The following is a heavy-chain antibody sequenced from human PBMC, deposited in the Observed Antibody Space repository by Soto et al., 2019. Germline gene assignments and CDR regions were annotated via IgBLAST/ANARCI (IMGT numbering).Heavy chain of an antibody. V-gene: IGHV3-30*18. Sequence: QVQLVESGGGVVQPGRSLRLSCAASGFTFSSYGMHWVRQAPGKGLEWVAVISYDGSNKYYADSVKGRFTISRDNSKNTLYLQMNSLRAEDTAVYYCAKDDRGDAFGIWGQGTMVTVSS. CDR3: AKDDRGDAFGI. J-gene: IGHJ3*02. CDR2: ISYDGSNK. CDR1: GFTFSSYG.